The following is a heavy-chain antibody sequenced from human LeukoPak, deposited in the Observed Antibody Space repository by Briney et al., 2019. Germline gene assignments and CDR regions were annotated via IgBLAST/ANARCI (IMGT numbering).Heavy chain of an antibody. Sequence: GGSLRLSCAASGFTFSIYSMNWVRQAPGKGLEWVSSISSSSSYIYYADSVKGRFTISRDNAKNSLYLQMNSLRAEDTAVYYCAILGIAVAGTGFDYWGQGTLVTVSS. CDR3: AILGIAVAGTGFDY. J-gene: IGHJ4*02. V-gene: IGHV3-21*01. CDR2: ISSSSSYI. D-gene: IGHD6-19*01. CDR1: GFTFSIYS.